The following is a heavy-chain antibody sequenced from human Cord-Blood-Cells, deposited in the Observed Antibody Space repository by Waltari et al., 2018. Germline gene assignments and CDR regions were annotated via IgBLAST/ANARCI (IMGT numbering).Heavy chain of an antibody. CDR3: ARSYGSGSYYNVHFDY. V-gene: IGHV4-39*01. J-gene: IGHJ4*02. CDR1: GGSISSSSYY. D-gene: IGHD3-10*01. Sequence: QLQLQESGPGLVKPSETLSLTCTVSGGSISSSSYYWGWIRQPPGKGLEWIGSIYYSGSTYYNPSIKSRVTISVDTSKNQFSLKLSSVTAADTAVYYCARSYGSGSYYNVHFDYWGQGTLVTVSS. CDR2: IYYSGST.